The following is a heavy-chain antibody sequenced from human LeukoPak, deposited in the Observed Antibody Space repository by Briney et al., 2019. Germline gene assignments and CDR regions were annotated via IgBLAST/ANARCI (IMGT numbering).Heavy chain of an antibody. D-gene: IGHD1-1*01. Sequence: GGSLRLSCAASGFTFSTYNMNWVRQAPGKGLEWVSSISSSSSYIYYTDSVKGRFTISRDNAKNSLYLQMNSLRAEDTAVYYCAREDWNDVGFDYWGQGTLVTVSS. CDR3: AREDWNDVGFDY. V-gene: IGHV3-21*01. J-gene: IGHJ4*02. CDR2: ISSSSSYI. CDR1: GFTFSTYN.